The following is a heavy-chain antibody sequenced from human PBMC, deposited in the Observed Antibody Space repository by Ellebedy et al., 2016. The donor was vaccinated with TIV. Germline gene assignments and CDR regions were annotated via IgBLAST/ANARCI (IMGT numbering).Heavy chain of an antibody. CDR1: GFTFSSYA. Sequence: GESLKISCAASGFTFSSYAMTWVRQAPGKGLEWVSSISGSSSYIYYADSVKGRFTISRDNAKKSLYLQMNSLRAEDTAVYYCARDRATVAGSEGIDYWGQGTLVTVSS. D-gene: IGHD6-19*01. CDR2: ISGSSSYI. V-gene: IGHV3-21*01. CDR3: ARDRATVAGSEGIDY. J-gene: IGHJ4*02.